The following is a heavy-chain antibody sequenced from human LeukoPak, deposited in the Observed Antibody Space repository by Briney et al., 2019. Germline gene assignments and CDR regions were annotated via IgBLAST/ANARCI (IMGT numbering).Heavy chain of an antibody. V-gene: IGHV4-38-2*01. CDR3: ARVSTGWFDP. D-gene: IGHD2-8*02. CDR2: IYHSGGT. Sequence: SETLPLTCAVSGYSISSGYYWGWIRQPPGKGLEWIGSIYHSGGTYYNPSLKSRVTISVDTSKNQFSLKLSSVTAADTAVYYCARVSTGWFDPWSQGTLVTVSS. CDR1: GYSISSGYY. J-gene: IGHJ5*02.